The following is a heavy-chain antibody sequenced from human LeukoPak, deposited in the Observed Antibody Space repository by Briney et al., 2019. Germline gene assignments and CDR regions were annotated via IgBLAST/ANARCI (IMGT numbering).Heavy chain of an antibody. CDR2: ISGGGVST. CDR3: AKDMQTWPRFPDY. V-gene: IGHV3-23*01. D-gene: IGHD5-12*01. J-gene: IGHJ4*02. Sequence: GGSLRLSCAASEFIFSSYAMSWVRQAPGKGLEWVSTISGGGVSTFYADSVKGRFTISRDNPKNTLYLQINSLRAEDTAVYYCAKDMQTWPRFPDYWGQGTLVTVSS. CDR1: EFIFSSYA.